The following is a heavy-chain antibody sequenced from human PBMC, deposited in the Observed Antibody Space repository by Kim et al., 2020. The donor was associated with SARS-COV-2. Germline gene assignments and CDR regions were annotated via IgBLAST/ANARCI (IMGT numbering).Heavy chain of an antibody. Sequence: GGSLRLSCAASGFTFSSYAMSWVRQAPGKGLEWVSAISGSGGSTYYADSVKGRFTISRDNSKNTLYLQMNSLRAEDTAVYYCAKRPTVTTRLGWFDPWGQGTLVTVSS. CDR1: GFTFSSYA. D-gene: IGHD4-17*01. CDR3: AKRPTVTTRLGWFDP. J-gene: IGHJ5*02. V-gene: IGHV3-23*01. CDR2: ISGSGGST.